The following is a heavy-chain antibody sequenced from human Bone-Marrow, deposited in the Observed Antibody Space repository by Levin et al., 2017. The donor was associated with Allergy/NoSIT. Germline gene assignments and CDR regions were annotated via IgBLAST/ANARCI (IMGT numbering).Heavy chain of an antibody. D-gene: IGHD3-10*01. Sequence: GGSLRLSCAASGFTFSSYAMTWVRQAPGKGLEWVSHITSGSGGGIYYADSVKGRFTISRDNSKSTLSLQMSSLGGEDTALYYCERGTYGGFDYWGQGTLVTVSS. CDR1: GFTFSSYA. V-gene: IGHV3-23*01. CDR2: ITSGSGGGI. J-gene: IGHJ4*02. CDR3: ERGTYGGFDY.